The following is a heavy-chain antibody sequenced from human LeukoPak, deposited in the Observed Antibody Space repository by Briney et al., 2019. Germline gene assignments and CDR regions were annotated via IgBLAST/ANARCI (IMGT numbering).Heavy chain of an antibody. CDR1: GYSISSGYY. Sequence: PSENLSLTCTISGYSISSGYYWGWIRQPPGKGLEWIGSIYHSGSTYYNPSLKSRVTISLDTSENQFSLKLSSVTAADTAVYYCARDLYSSGWGYFDYWGQGTLVTVSS. CDR2: IYHSGST. J-gene: IGHJ4*02. CDR3: ARDLYSSGWGYFDY. V-gene: IGHV4-38-2*02. D-gene: IGHD6-19*01.